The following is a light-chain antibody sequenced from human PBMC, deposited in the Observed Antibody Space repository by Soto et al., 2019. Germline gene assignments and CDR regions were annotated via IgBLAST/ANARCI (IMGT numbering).Light chain of an antibody. CDR3: CSYAGSSTYV. CDR2: EGS. CDR1: SSDVGSYNL. Sequence: QSVLTQPASVSGSPGQSITISCTGTSSDVGSYNLVSWYQQHPGKAPKLMIYEGSKRPSGVSNRFSGSKSGNTASLTISGLQAEDEADYYCCSYAGSSTYVLGNGTKPTV. V-gene: IGLV2-23*01. J-gene: IGLJ1*01.